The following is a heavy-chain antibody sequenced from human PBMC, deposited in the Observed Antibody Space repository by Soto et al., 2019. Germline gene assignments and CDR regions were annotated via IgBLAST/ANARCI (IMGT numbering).Heavy chain of an antibody. CDR1: GFTFSSYG. CDR2: ISYDGSNK. D-gene: IGHD2-21*02. J-gene: IGHJ6*02. Sequence: QVQLVESGGGVVQPGRSLRLSCAASGFTFSSYGMHWVRQAPGKGLEWVAVISYDGSNKYYADSVKGRFTISRDNSKNTLYLQMNSLRAEDTAVYYCAKDKPTAAPYYYGMDVWGQGTTVTVSS. CDR3: AKDKPTAAPYYYGMDV. V-gene: IGHV3-30*18.